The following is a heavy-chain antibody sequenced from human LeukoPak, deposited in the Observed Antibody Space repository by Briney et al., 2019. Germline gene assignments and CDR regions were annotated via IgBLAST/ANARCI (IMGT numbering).Heavy chain of an antibody. CDR3: ARVGDYYGSGSPVGY. CDR2: ISSSSSYI. V-gene: IGHV3-21*01. Sequence: PGGSLRLSCVASGFTFRSYSMNWVRQAPGKGLEWVSSISSSSSYIYYADSVKGRFTISRDNAKNSLYLQMNSLRAEDTAVYYCARVGDYYGSGSPVGYWGQGTLVTVSS. J-gene: IGHJ4*02. CDR1: GFTFRSYS. D-gene: IGHD3-10*01.